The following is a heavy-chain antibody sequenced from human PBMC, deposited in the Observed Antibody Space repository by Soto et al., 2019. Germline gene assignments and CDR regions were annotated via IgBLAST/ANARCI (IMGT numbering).Heavy chain of an antibody. CDR2: MNPNSGNT. CDR1: GYTFTSYD. Sequence: ASVKVSCKASGYTFTSYDINWVRQATGQGLEWMGWMNPNSGNTGYAQKFQGRVTMTRNTSISTAYMELSSLRSEDTAVYYCARRDYDFWSGYYYYYYGMDVWGQETTVTVSS. J-gene: IGHJ6*02. CDR3: ARRDYDFWSGYYYYYYGMDV. D-gene: IGHD3-3*01. V-gene: IGHV1-8*01.